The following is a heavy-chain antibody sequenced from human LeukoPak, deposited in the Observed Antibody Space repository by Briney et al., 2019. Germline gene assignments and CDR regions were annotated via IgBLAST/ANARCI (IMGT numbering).Heavy chain of an antibody. Sequence: GASVKVSCKASGGTFSSYAISWVRQAPGQGLEWMGGIIPIFGTANYAQKFQGRVTITADESTSTAYMELSSLRSEDTAVYYCASDCSSTSCYNYDAFDIWGQGTMVTVSS. V-gene: IGHV1-69*13. CDR2: IIPIFGTA. D-gene: IGHD2-2*02. CDR3: ASDCSSTSCYNYDAFDI. J-gene: IGHJ3*02. CDR1: GGTFSSYA.